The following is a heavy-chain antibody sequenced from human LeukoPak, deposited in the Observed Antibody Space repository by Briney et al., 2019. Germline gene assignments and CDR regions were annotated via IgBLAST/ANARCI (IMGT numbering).Heavy chain of an antibody. CDR1: GYTFTSYA. V-gene: IGHV1-2*02. J-gene: IGHJ4*02. D-gene: IGHD5-24*01. CDR3: ARDRYGDGFAHFDY. Sequence: ASVTVSCKASGYTFTSYAMHWVRQAPRQGLEWMGWITPSGGAYYPQKFQGRVAITRDTSITTAYMDLSRLTSDDTAVYYCARDRYGDGFAHFDYWGQGALVTVSS. CDR2: ITPSGGA.